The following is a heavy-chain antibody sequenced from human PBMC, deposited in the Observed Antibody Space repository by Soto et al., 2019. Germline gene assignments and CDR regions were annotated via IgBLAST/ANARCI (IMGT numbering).Heavy chain of an antibody. V-gene: IGHV3-33*01. CDR1: GFTFSSYG. CDR3: ARDQSPTVTTRVLDY. CDR2: IWYDGSNK. Sequence: GGSLRLSCAASGFTFSSYGMHWVRQAPGKGLEWVAVIWYDGSNKYSADSMKGRFTISRDNSQNTLSLQMNSLRAEDTAVYYCARDQSPTVTTRVLDYWGRGTLVNVAS. J-gene: IGHJ4*02. D-gene: IGHD4-4*01.